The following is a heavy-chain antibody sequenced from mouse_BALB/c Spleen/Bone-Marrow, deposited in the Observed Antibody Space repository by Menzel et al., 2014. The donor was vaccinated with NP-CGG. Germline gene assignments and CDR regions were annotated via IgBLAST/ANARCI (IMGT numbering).Heavy chain of an antibody. J-gene: IGHJ2*01. V-gene: IGHV14-3*02. Sequence: EVKLMESGAELVKPGASVKLSCTASGFNIEDTYMHWVKQRPEQGLEWIGRIDPANGNTKYDPKFQGKASITADTSSNTAYLQLSSLTSEDTAVYYCASYVYGYYFDYWGQGTTLTVSS. CDR2: IDPANGNT. CDR3: ASYVYGYYFDY. CDR1: GFNIEDTY. D-gene: IGHD2-2*01.